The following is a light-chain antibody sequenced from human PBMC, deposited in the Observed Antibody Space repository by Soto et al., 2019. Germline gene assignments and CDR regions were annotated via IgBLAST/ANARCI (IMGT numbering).Light chain of an antibody. CDR3: QQRYNWPIT. CDR2: ADS. Sequence: EIVLTQSPATLSLSPGETATLSCRACQSVSGYIGWYQQKPGQAPRLLIYADSNRATGIPARFSGSGSGTDFTLTISSLEPEDFSVYYCQQRYNWPITFGQGTRLETK. CDR1: QSVSGY. J-gene: IGKJ5*01. V-gene: IGKV3-11*01.